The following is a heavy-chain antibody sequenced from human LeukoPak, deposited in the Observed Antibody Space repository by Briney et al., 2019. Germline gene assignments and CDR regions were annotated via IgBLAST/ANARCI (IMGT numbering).Heavy chain of an antibody. D-gene: IGHD1-26*01. Sequence: ASVKVSCKVSGYTLTELSMHWVRQAPGKGLEWVGGFDPEDGQTIYAQKFQGRVTMTEDTSTDTAYMELSSLRSEDTAVYYCATSKKVGATEFDYWGQGTLVTVSS. V-gene: IGHV1-24*01. CDR2: FDPEDGQT. J-gene: IGHJ4*02. CDR3: ATSKKVGATEFDY. CDR1: GYTLTELS.